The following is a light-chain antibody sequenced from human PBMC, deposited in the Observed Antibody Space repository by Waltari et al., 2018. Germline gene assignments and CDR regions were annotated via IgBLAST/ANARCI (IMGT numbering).Light chain of an antibody. CDR1: QGIRDD. V-gene: IGKV1-6*01. CDR3: PQDYSYPLT. J-gene: IGKJ3*01. Sequence: AIQMTQSPSSLSASVGDRVTITCRASQGIRDDLGWYQQKPGKAPKLLIYAASSLKSGVPSRFSGSGSGTDFTLTISSLQPEDFATYCPQDYSYPLTFGPGTRVEI. CDR2: AAS.